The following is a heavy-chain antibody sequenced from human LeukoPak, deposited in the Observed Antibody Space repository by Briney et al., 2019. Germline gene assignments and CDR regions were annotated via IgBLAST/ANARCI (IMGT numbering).Heavy chain of an antibody. CDR3: ARSKKPVGLDDAFDI. Sequence: GGSLRLSCAASGFTFDDYGMSWVRQAPGKGLEWVSGINWNGGSTGYADSVKGRFTISRDNAKNSLYLQMNSLRAEDTALYHCARSKKPVGLDDAFDIWGQGTMVTVSS. CDR2: INWNGGST. J-gene: IGHJ3*02. D-gene: IGHD1-26*01. CDR1: GFTFDDYG. V-gene: IGHV3-20*01.